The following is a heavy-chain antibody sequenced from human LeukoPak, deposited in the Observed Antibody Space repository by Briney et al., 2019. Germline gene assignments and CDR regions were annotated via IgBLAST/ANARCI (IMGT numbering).Heavy chain of an antibody. CDR3: ARGVCTSSSCYAGDYGMDV. Sequence: PSETLSLTCTVSGGSISTYYWSWVRQPPGKGLEWIGYISHSGSTNYNPSLKSRVTISLDTSKSQFSLRLSSVTAADTAVYYRARGVCTSSSCYAGDYGMDVWGQGTTVTVSS. CDR2: ISHSGST. D-gene: IGHD2-2*01. J-gene: IGHJ6*02. CDR1: GGSISTYY. V-gene: IGHV4-59*08.